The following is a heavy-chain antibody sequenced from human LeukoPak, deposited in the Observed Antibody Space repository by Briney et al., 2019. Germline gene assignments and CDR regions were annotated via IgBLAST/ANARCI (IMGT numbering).Heavy chain of an antibody. CDR3: AKGGNGDYRYNWFDP. Sequence: SETLSLTCTVSGGSISSGGYYWSWIRQRPGKGLEWIGYIYYSGSTYYNPSLKSRVTISVDTSKNQFSLKLSSVTAADTAVYYCAKGGNGDYRYNWFDPWGQGTLVTVSS. J-gene: IGHJ5*02. D-gene: IGHD4-17*01. CDR2: IYYSGST. V-gene: IGHV4-31*03. CDR1: GGSISSGGYY.